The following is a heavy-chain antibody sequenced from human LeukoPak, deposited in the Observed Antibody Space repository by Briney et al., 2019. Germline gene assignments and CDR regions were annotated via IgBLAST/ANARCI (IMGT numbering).Heavy chain of an antibody. CDR1: GFTVSSNY. V-gene: IGHV3-74*03. J-gene: IGHJ4*02. Sequence: GGSLSLSCAASGFTVSSNYMSWVGQAPGKGLEWISRLYSDGRSLTYEDSVMGRFIISRDNAKNMLYLAMNSLRAEDTAVYYCARGRGLGELAVASFDSWGQGILVTVSS. CDR3: ARGRGLGELAVASFDS. D-gene: IGHD6-19*01. CDR2: LYSDGRSL.